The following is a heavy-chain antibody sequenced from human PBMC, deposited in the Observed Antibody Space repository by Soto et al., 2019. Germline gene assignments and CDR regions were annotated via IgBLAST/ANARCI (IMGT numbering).Heavy chain of an antibody. D-gene: IGHD6-19*01. CDR3: ARAVAVPADFDY. J-gene: IGHJ4*02. V-gene: IGHV1-3*05. CDR1: GYTFTGYA. Sequence: QVQLVQSGAEEKKPGASVKVSCKASGYTFTGYAMHWVRQAPGQRREWMGWINAGNGNTKSSQKFLGRVTITRDTSVSTAYMGRSSLRSEDTAVYYCARAVAVPADFDYWGQGTLVTVAS. CDR2: INAGNGNT.